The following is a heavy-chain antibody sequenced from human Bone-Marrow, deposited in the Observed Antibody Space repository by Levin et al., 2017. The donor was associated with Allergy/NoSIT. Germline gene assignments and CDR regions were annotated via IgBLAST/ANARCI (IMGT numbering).Heavy chain of an antibody. CDR2: ISSSSSTI. V-gene: IGHV3-48*01. Sequence: GESLKISCAASGFTFSSYSMNWVRQAPGKGLEWVSYISSSSSTIYYADSVKGRFTISRDNAKNSLYLQMNSLRAEDTAVYYCARDLELHFDYWGQGTLVTVSS. CDR3: ARDLELHFDY. D-gene: IGHD4-23*01. J-gene: IGHJ4*02. CDR1: GFTFSSYS.